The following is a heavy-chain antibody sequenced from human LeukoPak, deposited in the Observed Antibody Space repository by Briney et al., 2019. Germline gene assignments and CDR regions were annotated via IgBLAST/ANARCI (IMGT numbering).Heavy chain of an antibody. J-gene: IGHJ4*02. CDR3: ARGSPYCSGGSCYSEHYDY. D-gene: IGHD2-15*01. CDR2: INPNSGGT. Sequence: ASVKVSCKASGYTFTGYYMHWVRQAPGQGLEWMGWINPNSGGTNYAQKFQGRVTTTRDTSISTAYMELSRLRSDDTAVYYCARGSPYCSGGSCYSEHYDYWGQGTLVTVSS. V-gene: IGHV1-2*02. CDR1: GYTFTGYY.